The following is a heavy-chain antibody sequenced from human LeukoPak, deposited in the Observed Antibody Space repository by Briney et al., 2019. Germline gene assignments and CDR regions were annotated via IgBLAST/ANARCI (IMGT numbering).Heavy chain of an antibody. CDR2: ISSSSGTI. CDR3: ARVRALDFES. CDR1: GFFPSSYS. J-gene: IGHJ4*02. Sequence: GGGLRLSCEASGFFPSSYSMIWVRPAPREGLEWVSYISSSSGTISDADSVKGRFTISRDNAKNSLFLRMNSLRAEDTAVYYCARVRALDFESWGQGTLVTVSS. V-gene: IGHV3-48*01.